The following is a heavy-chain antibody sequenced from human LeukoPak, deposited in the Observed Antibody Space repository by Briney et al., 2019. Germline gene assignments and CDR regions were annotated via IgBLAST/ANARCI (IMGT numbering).Heavy chain of an antibody. CDR3: AREGYSSSWYYFDY. Sequence: GGSLRLSCAASGFTFSTYSMNWVRQAPGKGLEWVSYISSASSTIYYVDSVKGRFTISRDNAQNSVYLQMNSLRAEDTAVYYCAREGYSSSWYYFDYWGQGTLVTVSS. D-gene: IGHD6-13*01. CDR1: GFTFSTYS. J-gene: IGHJ4*02. CDR2: ISSASSTI. V-gene: IGHV3-48*01.